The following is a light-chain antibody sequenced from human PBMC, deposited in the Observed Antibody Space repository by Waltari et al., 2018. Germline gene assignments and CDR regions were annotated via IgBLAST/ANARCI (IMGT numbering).Light chain of an antibody. Sequence: DIQMTQSPSSLSASVGDRVTITCQASQDISNYLNWYQQKPGKAPKLLIYDASNLETGVPSRFSGSGSGTDFTFTISSLQPEDIATYYCQQYDNLPGTFGQGTKLEIK. CDR2: DAS. CDR1: QDISNY. J-gene: IGKJ2*02. V-gene: IGKV1-33*01. CDR3: QQYDNLPGT.